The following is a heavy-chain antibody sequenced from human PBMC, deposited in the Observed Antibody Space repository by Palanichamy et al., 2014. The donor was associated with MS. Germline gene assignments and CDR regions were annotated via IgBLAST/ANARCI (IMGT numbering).Heavy chain of an antibody. V-gene: IGHV3-33*01. CDR2: IWYDGSNK. CDR3: ATDAMDF. J-gene: IGHJ6*02. Sequence: QVQLVESGGGVVQPGRPLRLSCATSGFTFKNYAMHWVRQAPGKGLEWVAVIWYDGSNKQYGDSVKGRFTISRDNSKNTAYLQMNSLRGEDTAVYYSATDAMDFWGPGTTVIVSS. CDR1: GFTFKNYA.